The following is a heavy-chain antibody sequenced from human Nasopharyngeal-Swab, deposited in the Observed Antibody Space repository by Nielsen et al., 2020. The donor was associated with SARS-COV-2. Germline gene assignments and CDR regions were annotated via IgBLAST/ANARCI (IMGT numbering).Heavy chain of an antibody. J-gene: IGHJ6*03. CDR1: GGSIKTSSYY. CDR3: ARGGAGVVASPVLGLGPFYYYHFMDV. V-gene: IGHV4-39*07. D-gene: IGHD6-6*01. CDR2: IYYSGST. Sequence: GSLRLSCTVSGGSIKTSSYYWGWVRQPPGKGLEWIGSIYYSGSTFYNPSLKSRVTISVATSKNQFSLKLTSVTAADTAVYYCARGGAGVVASPVLGLGPFYYYHFMDVWGQGTTVTVSS.